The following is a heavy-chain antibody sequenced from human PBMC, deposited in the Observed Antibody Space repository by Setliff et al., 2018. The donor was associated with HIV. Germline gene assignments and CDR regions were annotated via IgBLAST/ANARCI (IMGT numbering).Heavy chain of an antibody. CDR2: IRHKAVGYTT. V-gene: IGHV3-72*01. Sequence: GGSLRLSCAVSGFTVSNVWMSWVRQAPGKGLEWVGRIRHKAVGYTTEYAPSVRGRFTVSRDDSKNSLYLQMTSLKTEDTAVYYCVRDSGYYSFDFWGQGTLVTVSS. CDR1: GFTVSNVW. J-gene: IGHJ4*02. CDR3: VRDSGYYSFDF. D-gene: IGHD5-12*01.